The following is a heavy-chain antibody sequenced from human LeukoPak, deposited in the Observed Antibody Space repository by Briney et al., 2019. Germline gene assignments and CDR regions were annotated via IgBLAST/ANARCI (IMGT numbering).Heavy chain of an antibody. V-gene: IGHV1-46*01. CDR3: ARDRYYDSSGYRTFDY. J-gene: IGHJ4*02. Sequence: GASVKVSCKASGYTFTSYYMHWVRQAPGQGLEWMGIINPSGGSTSYAQKFQGRVTMTRDTSTSTVYMELSSLRSEDTAVYYCARDRYYDSSGYRTFDYWGQGTLVTVSS. CDR2: INPSGGST. CDR1: GYTFTSYY. D-gene: IGHD3-22*01.